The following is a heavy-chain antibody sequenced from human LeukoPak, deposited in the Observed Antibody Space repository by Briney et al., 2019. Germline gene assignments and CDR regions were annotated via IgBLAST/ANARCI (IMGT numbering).Heavy chain of an antibody. CDR2: ISWNSGNI. CDR1: GFTFDDYA. D-gene: IGHD4-17*01. CDR3: ARSRDYGDPGDY. V-gene: IGHV3-9*01. Sequence: AGGSLRLSCAVSGFTFDDYAMHWVRQAPGKGLEWVSGISWNSGNIGYADSVKGRFTISRDNAKNSLYLQMNSLRTEDTALYYCARSRDYGDPGDYWGQGTLVTVSS. J-gene: IGHJ4*02.